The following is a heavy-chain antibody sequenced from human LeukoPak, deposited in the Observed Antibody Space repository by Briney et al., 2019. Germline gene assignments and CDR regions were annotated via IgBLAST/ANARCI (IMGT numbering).Heavy chain of an antibody. D-gene: IGHD5-24*01. J-gene: IGHJ4*02. CDR1: GFTFSSYG. Sequence: GGSLRLSCAPSGFTFSSYGMHWVRQAPGKGLEWVAVISYDGSNKYYADSVKGRFTISRDNSKNTLYLQMNSLRAEDTAVYYCAKDLEMATDFDYWGQGTLVTVSS. CDR3: AKDLEMATDFDY. V-gene: IGHV3-30*18. CDR2: ISYDGSNK.